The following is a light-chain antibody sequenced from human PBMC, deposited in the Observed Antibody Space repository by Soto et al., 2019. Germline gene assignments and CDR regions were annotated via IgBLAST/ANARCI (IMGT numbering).Light chain of an antibody. J-gene: IGLJ1*01. CDR1: RSDIGSYNY. CDR3: ISYTGSSTSYV. CDR2: GVS. V-gene: IGLV2-14*01. Sequence: QSALAQPASVSGSPGQSTTISCSGTRSDIGSYNYVAWYQQFPGKTPKILIYGVSNRPSGVSSRFSGSKSGNKASLTISGLQAEDEADYYCISYTGSSTSYVFGSGTKVTVL.